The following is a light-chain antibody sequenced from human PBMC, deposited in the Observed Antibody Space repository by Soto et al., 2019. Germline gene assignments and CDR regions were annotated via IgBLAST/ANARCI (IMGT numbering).Light chain of an antibody. J-gene: IGKJ1*01. CDR1: QSVGSSY. V-gene: IGKV3-20*01. Sequence: EIVVTQSSVTQSLSLGARATLSCTAIQSVGSSYLAWYQQKPGQAHRLIIYGASSRATGIPDRFSGSGSGTDFTLTISRLEPEDSAVYYCQQYGSSPTWTFGQGTKV. CDR3: QQYGSSPTWT. CDR2: GAS.